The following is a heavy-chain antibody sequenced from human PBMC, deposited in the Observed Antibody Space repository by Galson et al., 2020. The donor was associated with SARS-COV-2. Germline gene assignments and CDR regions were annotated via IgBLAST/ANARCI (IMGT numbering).Heavy chain of an antibody. CDR1: GFTFSSYA. J-gene: IGHJ4*02. V-gene: IGHV3-23*01. D-gene: IGHD2-21*02. Sequence: GESLKISCAASGFTFSSYAMSWVRQAPGKGLEWVSAISGSGGSTYYADSVKGRFTISRDNSKNTLYLQMNSLRAEDTAVYYCAKDWVYCGGDCYHSDYYFDYWGQGTLVTVSS. CDR3: AKDWVYCGGDCYHSDYYFDY. CDR2: ISGSGGST.